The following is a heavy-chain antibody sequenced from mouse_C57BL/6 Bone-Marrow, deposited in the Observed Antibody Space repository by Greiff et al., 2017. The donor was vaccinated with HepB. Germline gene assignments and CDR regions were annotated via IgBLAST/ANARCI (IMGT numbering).Heavy chain of an antibody. CDR1: GYSITSGYY. Sequence: EVQLQESGPGLVKPSQSLSLTCSVTGYSITSGYYWNWIRQFPGNKLEWMGYISYDGSNNYNPSLKNRISITRDTSKNQFFLKLNSVTTEDTATYYCARGGVTSAYWGQGTLVAVSA. J-gene: IGHJ3*01. D-gene: IGHD2-2*01. V-gene: IGHV3-6*01. CDR3: ARGGVTSAY. CDR2: ISYDGSN.